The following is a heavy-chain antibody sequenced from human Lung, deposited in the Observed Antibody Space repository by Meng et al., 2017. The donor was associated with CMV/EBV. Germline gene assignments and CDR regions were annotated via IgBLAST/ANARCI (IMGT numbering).Heavy chain of an antibody. Sequence: SLKISWTASGFTFSTYDFHWVRQPTGKGLEWVSSIGTVGDTYSIGSVKGRFIISREDAKNSVYLQMNGLRDGDTGLYYCARARSPTHFDYWGQGALVTVSS. CDR1: GFTFSTYD. J-gene: IGHJ4*02. CDR2: IGTVGDT. V-gene: IGHV3-13*01. CDR3: ARARSPTHFDY.